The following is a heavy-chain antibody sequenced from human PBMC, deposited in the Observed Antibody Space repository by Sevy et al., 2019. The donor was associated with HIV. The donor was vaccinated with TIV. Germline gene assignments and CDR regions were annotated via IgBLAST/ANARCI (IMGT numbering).Heavy chain of an antibody. CDR2: IRSEVYGGTT. Sequence: GGSLRLSCTASGFTFGEYSMRWFRQAPGKGLEWVSFIRSEVYGGTTEYAASVKGRFTISRDDSKSIAYLQMSSLKTEDTAVYYCTRGRRVYADYGVDYWGQGTLVTVSS. D-gene: IGHD4-17*01. J-gene: IGHJ4*02. V-gene: IGHV3-49*03. CDR1: GFTFGEYS. CDR3: TRGRRVYADYGVDY.